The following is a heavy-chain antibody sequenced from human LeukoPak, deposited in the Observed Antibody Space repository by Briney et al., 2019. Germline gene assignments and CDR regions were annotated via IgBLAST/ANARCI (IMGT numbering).Heavy chain of an antibody. V-gene: IGHV3-23*01. CDR3: ARGDRLDAFDI. D-gene: IGHD2-15*01. J-gene: IGHJ3*02. CDR1: GFTFSSYA. CDR2: ISGSGDST. Sequence: PGGSLRLSCVASGFTFSSYAMSWVRQAPGKGLQWVSAISGSGDSTYYADSVKGRLTISRDNAKNSLYLQMNSLRAEDTAVYYCARGDRLDAFDIWGQGTMVTVSS.